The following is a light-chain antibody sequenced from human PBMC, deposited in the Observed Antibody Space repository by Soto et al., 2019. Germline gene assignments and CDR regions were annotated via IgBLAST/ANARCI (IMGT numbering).Light chain of an antibody. Sequence: DIQMTQSPSTLSASVGDRVTITCRASQSISYYLAWYQKKPGKAPKVLIWNASTLQRGVPSRFSCSGSGTEITLTISSLLPDNFATYYCQEYNRFSSWTCDQGTKVEIK. J-gene: IGKJ1*01. CDR2: NAS. CDR1: QSISYY. V-gene: IGKV1-5*01. CDR3: QEYNRFSSWT.